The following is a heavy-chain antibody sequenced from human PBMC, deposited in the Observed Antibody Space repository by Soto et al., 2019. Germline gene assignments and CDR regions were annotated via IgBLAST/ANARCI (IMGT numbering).Heavy chain of an antibody. V-gene: IGHV3-23*01. Sequence: SLRLSCAASGFIFENFGMSWVRQAPGKGLEWISSISGSGFKKYYADSVKGRFTISRDNSKSTLYLQMNSLRAEDTAVYYCAKDTPLGSGYPFDYWGQGTLVTVSS. D-gene: IGHD3-3*01. CDR2: ISGSGFKK. J-gene: IGHJ4*02. CDR1: GFIFENFG. CDR3: AKDTPLGSGYPFDY.